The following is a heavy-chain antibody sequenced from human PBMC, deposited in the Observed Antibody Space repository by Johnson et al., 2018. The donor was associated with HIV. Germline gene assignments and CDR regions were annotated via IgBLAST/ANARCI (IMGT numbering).Heavy chain of an antibody. CDR1: GFTFSSYA. V-gene: IGHV3-48*01. CDR3: ARETDYGPPNAFDI. CDR2: ISSSGSTI. D-gene: IGHD4-17*01. Sequence: VQLVESGGGVVQPERSLRLSCAASGFTFSSYAMHWVRQAPGKGLEWVSYISSSGSTIYYADSVKGRFTISRDNSKNTLYLQMNSLRAEDTAVYYCARETDYGPPNAFDIWGQGTMVTVSS. J-gene: IGHJ3*02.